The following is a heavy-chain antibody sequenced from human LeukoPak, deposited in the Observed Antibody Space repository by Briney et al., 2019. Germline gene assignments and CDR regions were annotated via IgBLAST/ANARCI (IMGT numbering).Heavy chain of an antibody. V-gene: IGHV3-66*02. Sequence: GGSLRLSCVASGFTVTGNYMNWVRQAPGKGLEWVSTIYSSGTPYYADSVKGRFTISRDNSKNTLYLQMNSLRVEDTAVYYCATGGYEDYWGQGTLVTVSS. D-gene: IGHD5-12*01. CDR3: ATGGYEDY. CDR2: IYSSGTP. J-gene: IGHJ4*02. CDR1: GFTVTGNY.